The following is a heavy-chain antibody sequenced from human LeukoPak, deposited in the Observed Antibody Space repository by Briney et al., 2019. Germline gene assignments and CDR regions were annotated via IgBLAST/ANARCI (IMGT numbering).Heavy chain of an antibody. J-gene: IGHJ4*02. CDR1: GFTFSSYS. CDR3: ARGGPYGDYGDY. Sequence: GGSLRLSCAASGFTFSSYSMNWVRQAPGKGLEWVSSISSSSSYIYYADSVNGRFTISRDNAKNSLYLQMNSLRAEDTAVYYCARGGPYGDYGDYWGQGTLVTVSS. V-gene: IGHV3-21*01. D-gene: IGHD4-17*01. CDR2: ISSSSSYI.